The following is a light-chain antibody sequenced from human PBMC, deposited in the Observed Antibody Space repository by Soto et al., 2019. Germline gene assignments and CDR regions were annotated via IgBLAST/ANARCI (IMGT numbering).Light chain of an antibody. CDR3: QKCKVAPFT. CDR2: GAS. V-gene: IGKV3D-15*01. CDR1: QSVSSN. Sequence: VMNQTPHSLLVTLGQTPTLPRIASQSVSSNLAWYQQKPGQAPRLLMYGASIRATGIPYRFSGSGSGTDFTLTISGLQPEDVATYYCQKCKVAPFTFGGGTKVDIK. J-gene: IGKJ4*01.